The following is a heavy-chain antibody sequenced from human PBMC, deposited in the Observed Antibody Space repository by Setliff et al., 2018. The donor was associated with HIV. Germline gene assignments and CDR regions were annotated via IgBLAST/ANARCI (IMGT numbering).Heavy chain of an antibody. J-gene: IGHJ4*02. V-gene: IGHV1-8*02. CDR1: AYPFTHYH. Sequence: ASVKVSCKASAYPFTHYHINWVRQAAGQGLEWMGWMDPNSGNTLYAQEFQGRVTMTRNTSMTTAYMELSSLRSEDTGIYYCARGQNGGISGVDWGQGTRVTSPQ. D-gene: IGHD3-3*01. CDR3: ARGQNGGISGVD. CDR2: MDPNSGNT.